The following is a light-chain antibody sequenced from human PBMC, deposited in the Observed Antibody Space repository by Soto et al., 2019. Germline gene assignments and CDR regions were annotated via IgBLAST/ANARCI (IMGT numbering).Light chain of an antibody. CDR2: GDN. CDR3: QSYDTRLSAHV. CDR1: STDFVSYNR. J-gene: IGLJ1*01. V-gene: IGLV2-18*02. Sequence: QSALTQPPSVSGSPGQSVTISCTGTSTDFVSYNRVSWYQQPPGTAPKLLIYGDNNRPSGVPDRFSGSKSGTSASLAITGLQAEDEADYYCQSYDTRLSAHVFGTGTKLTVL.